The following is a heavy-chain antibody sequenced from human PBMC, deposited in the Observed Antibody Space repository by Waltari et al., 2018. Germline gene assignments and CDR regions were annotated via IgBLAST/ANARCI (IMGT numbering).Heavy chain of an antibody. CDR1: GYSFTGYY. D-gene: IGHD3-10*01. CDR3: VRRGGNYYYNGLDV. V-gene: IGHV1-2*06. Sequence: QVQLLQSGDEVKKPGASVKVSCKASGYSFTGYYLHWVRQAPGQGPEWMGRINPNIGVTNEAPRFQGRVTMTTDLSTTTVYMELSGLRPDDTAVYYCVRRGGNYYYNGLDVWGQGATVTVSS. J-gene: IGHJ6*02. CDR2: INPNIGVT.